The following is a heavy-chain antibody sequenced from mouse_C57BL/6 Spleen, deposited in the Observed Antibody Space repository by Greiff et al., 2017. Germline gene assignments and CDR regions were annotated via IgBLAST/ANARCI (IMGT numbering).Heavy chain of an antibody. Sequence: VAYISSGSSTIYYADTVKGRFTISRDNAKNTLFLQMTSLRSEDTAMYYCARGGLYYGSSYFDYWGQGTTLTVSS. D-gene: IGHD1-1*01. CDR2: ISSGSSTI. V-gene: IGHV5-17*01. CDR3: ARGGLYYGSSYFDY. J-gene: IGHJ2*01.